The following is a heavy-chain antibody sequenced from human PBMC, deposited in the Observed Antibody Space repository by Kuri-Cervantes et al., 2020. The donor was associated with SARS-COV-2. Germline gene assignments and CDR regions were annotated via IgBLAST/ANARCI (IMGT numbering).Heavy chain of an antibody. Sequence: SCAISGDSVSSNSAAWNWIRQSPSRGLEWLGRTYYRSKWYNDYAVSVKSRITINPDTSKNQFSLQLNSVTPEDTAVYYCARDRSLYCGGDCYQAEAMGMDVWGQGTTVTVSS. J-gene: IGHJ6*02. CDR1: GDSVSSNSAA. CDR3: ARDRSLYCGGDCYQAEAMGMDV. CDR2: TYYRSKWYN. V-gene: IGHV6-1*01. D-gene: IGHD2-21*02.